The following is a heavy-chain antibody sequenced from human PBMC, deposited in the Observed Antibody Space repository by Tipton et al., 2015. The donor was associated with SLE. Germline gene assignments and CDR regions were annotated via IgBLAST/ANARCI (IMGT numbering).Heavy chain of an antibody. D-gene: IGHD6-6*01. CDR2: IYHGGST. CDR3: AKDREQLVPYCFDY. V-gene: IGHV4-30-2*03. Sequence: TLSLTCAVSGGSISSGGYSWSWIRQPPGKGLEWIGSIYHGGSTYYNPSLKSRVTISVDTSKNQFSLKLSSVTAADTAVYYCAKDREQLVPYCFDYWGQGTLVTVSS. CDR1: GGSISSGGYS. J-gene: IGHJ4*02.